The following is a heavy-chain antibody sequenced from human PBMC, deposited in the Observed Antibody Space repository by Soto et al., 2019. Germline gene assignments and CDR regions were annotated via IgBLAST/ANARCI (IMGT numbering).Heavy chain of an antibody. CDR3: AKDSEQQLVQYYYGMDV. J-gene: IGHJ6*02. CDR2: ISCSGGST. CDR1: GFTFSSYA. V-gene: IGHV3-23*01. D-gene: IGHD6-13*01. Sequence: GGSLRLSCAASGFTFSSYAMSWVRQAPGKGLEWVSAISCSGGSTYYADSVKGRFTISRDNSKNTLYLQMNSLRAEDTAVYYCAKDSEQQLVQYYYGMDVWGQGTTVTVSS.